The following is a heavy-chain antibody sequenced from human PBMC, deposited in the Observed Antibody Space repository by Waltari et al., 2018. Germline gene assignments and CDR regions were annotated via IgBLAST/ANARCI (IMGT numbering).Heavy chain of an antibody. J-gene: IGHJ4*02. CDR2: IYWNDSK. D-gene: IGHD7-27*01. CDR3: ARDWGDHFDY. V-gene: IGHV2-70*04. Sequence: QVTLKESGPALVKPTQTLTLTCTFSGFSISTSGTGVGWIRQPPGKALEWLASIYWNDSKYYSTSLKSRLTISKDTSKNQVVLTMTNMDPVDTATYYCARDWGDHFDYWGQGVLVTVSS. CDR1: GFSISTSGTG.